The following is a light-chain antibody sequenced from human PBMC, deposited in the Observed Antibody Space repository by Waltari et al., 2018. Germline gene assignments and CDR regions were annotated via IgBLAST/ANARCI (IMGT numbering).Light chain of an antibody. J-gene: IGKJ4*01. CDR1: QSVGTY. CDR3: QQRRSWPLT. Sequence: DIVLTQSPALLSFSPGERDTLSCRASQSVGTYLAWYQQRPGQSPILLIYDASYRATGIPARFSGSGSETDFTLTISSLQPEDFAVYYCQQRRSWPLTFGGGTRVQI. V-gene: IGKV3-11*01. CDR2: DAS.